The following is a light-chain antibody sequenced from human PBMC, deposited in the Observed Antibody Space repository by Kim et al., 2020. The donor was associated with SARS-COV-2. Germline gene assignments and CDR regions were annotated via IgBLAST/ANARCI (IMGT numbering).Light chain of an antibody. CDR3: PSYTTTRVP. CDR1: SSDVGDYTY. Sequence: PGQAITIYCTGSSSDVGDYTYLSWYQQHPDKAPKLIIYDVSKRPSGVSSRFSGSKSANTASLTISGLQAEDEAAYYCPSYTTTRVPFGGGTQLTVL. CDR2: DVS. V-gene: IGLV2-14*03. J-gene: IGLJ2*01.